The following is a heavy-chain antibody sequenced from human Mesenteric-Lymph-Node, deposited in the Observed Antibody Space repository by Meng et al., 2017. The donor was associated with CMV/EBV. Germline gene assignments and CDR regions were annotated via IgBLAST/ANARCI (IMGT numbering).Heavy chain of an antibody. D-gene: IGHD6-13*01. CDR3: AKEQQLVPGNWFDP. Sequence: ASRFTFSSYALSWVRQAPGKGLEWVSAISGSGGSTYYADSVKGRFTISRDNSKNTLYLQMNSLRAEDTAVYYCAKEQQLVPGNWFDPWGQGTLVTVSS. CDR2: ISGSGGST. V-gene: IGHV3-23*01. CDR1: RFTFSSYA. J-gene: IGHJ5*02.